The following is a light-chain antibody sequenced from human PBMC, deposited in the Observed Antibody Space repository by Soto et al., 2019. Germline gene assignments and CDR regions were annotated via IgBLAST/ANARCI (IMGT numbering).Light chain of an antibody. J-gene: IGKJ4*01. CDR2: GAS. Sequence: EIVLTQSPGTLSLSPGERATLSCRASHSVSSSYLAWYQQKPGQAPRLLIYGASSRATGIPDRFSGSGSGTAFNLTISSLQSVDFGVYYCQQYNNWPRATFGGGTKVDIK. V-gene: IGKV3-20*01. CDR3: QQYNNWPRAT. CDR1: HSVSSSY.